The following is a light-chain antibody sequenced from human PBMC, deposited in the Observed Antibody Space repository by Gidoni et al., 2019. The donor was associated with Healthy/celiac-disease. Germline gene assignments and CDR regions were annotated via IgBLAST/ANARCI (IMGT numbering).Light chain of an antibody. CDR1: QSISSY. CDR2: AAS. V-gene: IGKV1-39*01. J-gene: IGKJ4*01. Sequence: DIQMTQSPSSQSASVGDRVTITCRASQSISSYLHWYQQKPGKAPKLLIYAASSFQSGVPSRFSLSGSGTDFTLTSSGLLPVDFATYYCQQSYSTPLTFGGGTKVEIK. CDR3: QQSYSTPLT.